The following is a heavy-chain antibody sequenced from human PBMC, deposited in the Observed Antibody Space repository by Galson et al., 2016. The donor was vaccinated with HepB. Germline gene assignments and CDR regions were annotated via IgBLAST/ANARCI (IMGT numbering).Heavy chain of an antibody. D-gene: IGHD3-16*01. V-gene: IGHV3-64D*06. J-gene: IGHJ4*02. CDR3: VNRGAHSATWAYFDS. CDR2: VRSDGYST. Sequence: SLRLSCAASGFTFSSYAMYWVRQAPGKGLEYVSAVRSDGYSTYYADSVRGRFTISRDNSKDTMYLQMSSLRVEDTAVYYCVNRGAHSATWAYFDSWGQGTLVTVSS. CDR1: GFTFSSYA.